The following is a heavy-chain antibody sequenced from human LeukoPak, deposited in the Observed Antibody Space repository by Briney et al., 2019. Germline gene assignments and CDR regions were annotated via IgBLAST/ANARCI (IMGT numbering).Heavy chain of an antibody. Sequence: SETLSLTCTVSGGSISSGSYYWSWIRQPAGKGLEWIGRIYTSGSTNYNPSLKSRVTISVDTSKNQFSLKLSTVTAADTAVYYCARDFEGYCSSTSCLRSDAFDIWGQGTMVTVSS. J-gene: IGHJ3*02. V-gene: IGHV4-61*02. D-gene: IGHD2-2*01. CDR1: GGSISSGSYY. CDR2: IYTSGST. CDR3: ARDFEGYCSSTSCLRSDAFDI.